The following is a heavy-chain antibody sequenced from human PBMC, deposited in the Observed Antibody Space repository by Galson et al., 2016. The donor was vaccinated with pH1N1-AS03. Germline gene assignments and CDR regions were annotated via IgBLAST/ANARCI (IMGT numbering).Heavy chain of an antibody. J-gene: IGHJ4*02. CDR1: GFTFSSYA. D-gene: IGHD4/OR15-4a*01. CDR2: ISGNGVST. Sequence: SLRLSCAAAGFTFSSYAMFWVRQAPGKGLEYISAISGNGVSTYYANSVKGKFTISRDNSKNTLYLQMGSLRPEDMAVYYCARGPVPYANYWFPPPDYWGQGTLVTVSS. V-gene: IGHV3-64*01. CDR3: ARGPVPYANYWFPPPDY.